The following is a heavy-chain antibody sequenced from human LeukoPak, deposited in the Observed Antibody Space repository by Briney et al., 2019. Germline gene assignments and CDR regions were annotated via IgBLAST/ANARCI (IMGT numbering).Heavy chain of an antibody. D-gene: IGHD3-10*01. Sequence: ASVKVSCKASGYTFTGYYMHWVRQAPGQGLEWMGWINPNSGGTNYAQKFQGRVTMTRDTSISTAYMELSRLRSDDTAVYYCARTRGAMVRGVIIPNFDYWGQGTLVTVSS. CDR3: ARTRGAMVRGVIIPNFDY. CDR2: INPNSGGT. CDR1: GYTFTGYY. V-gene: IGHV1-2*02. J-gene: IGHJ4*02.